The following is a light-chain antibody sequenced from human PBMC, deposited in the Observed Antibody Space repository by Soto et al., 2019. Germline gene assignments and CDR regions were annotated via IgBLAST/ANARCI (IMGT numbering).Light chain of an antibody. J-gene: IGKJ3*01. CDR2: AAS. CDR3: QESYSTPRGT. Sequence: DIQMTQSPSSLSASVGDRVTITCRASQSVGTHLNWYQQKPGKAPNLLIYAASSLRSGVPSRFRGSGSGTDFTLTISSLEPEDFATYYCQESYSTPRGTFGPGTKVDIK. CDR1: QSVGTH. V-gene: IGKV1-39*01.